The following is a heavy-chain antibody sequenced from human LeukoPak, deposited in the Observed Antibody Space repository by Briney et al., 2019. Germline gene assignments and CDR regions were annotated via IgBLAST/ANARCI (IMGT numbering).Heavy chain of an antibody. D-gene: IGHD4-23*01. Sequence: GGSLRLSCAVSGFTFSNYWMSWVRQAPGKGLEWVAVISYDGSNKYYADSVKGRFTISRDNSKNTLYLQMNSLRAEDTAVYYCARGGDGGPTDYWGQGTLVTVSS. V-gene: IGHV3-30*14. CDR2: ISYDGSNK. CDR3: ARGGDGGPTDY. CDR1: GFTFSNYW. J-gene: IGHJ4*02.